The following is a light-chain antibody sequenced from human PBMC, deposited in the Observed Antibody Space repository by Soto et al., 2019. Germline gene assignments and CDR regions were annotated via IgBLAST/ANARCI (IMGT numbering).Light chain of an antibody. J-gene: IGKJ5*01. CDR3: QHFRA. V-gene: IGKV3-11*01. CDR2: DAS. CDR1: QSVSSY. Sequence: EIVLTQSPGTLSLSPGERATLSCRASQSVSSYLAWYQQRPGQAPRLLIHDASKRATGIPARFSGSGSGTDFTLTISSLEPEDFAVYYCQHFRAFGQGTRLEI.